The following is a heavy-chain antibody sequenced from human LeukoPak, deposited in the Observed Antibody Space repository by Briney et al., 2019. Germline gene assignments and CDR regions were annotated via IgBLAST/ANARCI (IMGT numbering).Heavy chain of an antibody. CDR1: GFTFTDYW. D-gene: IGHD5-12*01. CDR2: ISYDGSNK. CDR3: RLGSFDY. J-gene: IGHJ4*02. V-gene: IGHV3-30*03. Sequence: GGSLRLSCAASGFTFTDYWMSWVRQAPGKGLEWVAVISYDGSNKYYADSVKGRFTISRDNSKNTLYLQMNSLRAEDTAVYYCRLGSFDYWGQGTLVTVSS.